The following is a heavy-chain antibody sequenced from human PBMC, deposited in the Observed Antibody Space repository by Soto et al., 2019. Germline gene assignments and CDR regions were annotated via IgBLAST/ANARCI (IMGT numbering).Heavy chain of an antibody. V-gene: IGHV3-23*01. D-gene: IGHD1-26*01. CDR3: AKEYTSTSRGSFDY. CDR2: ITGSSGRT. Sequence: GGSLRLSCAASGFTFSNYAMNWVRQAPGKGLEWVSGITGSSGRTFYADSVKGRFTISRDNSKNTVYLQMNSVRADDTAVYYRAKEYTSTSRGSFDYWGQGALVTVSS. J-gene: IGHJ4*02. CDR1: GFTFSNYA.